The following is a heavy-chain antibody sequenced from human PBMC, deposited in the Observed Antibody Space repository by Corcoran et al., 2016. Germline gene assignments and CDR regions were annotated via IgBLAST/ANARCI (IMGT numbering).Heavy chain of an antibody. Sequence: QLQLQESGPGLVKPSETLSLTCTVSGGSISSSSYYWGWIRQPPGKGLEWIGGIYYSGSTYYNPSLKSRVTRSVDTSKNQFSLKLSSVTAADTAVYYCARRELYYYYGMDVWGQGTTVTVSS. CDR3: ARRELYYYYGMDV. CDR2: IYYSGST. CDR1: GGSISSSSYY. J-gene: IGHJ6*02. D-gene: IGHD1-7*01. V-gene: IGHV4-39*01.